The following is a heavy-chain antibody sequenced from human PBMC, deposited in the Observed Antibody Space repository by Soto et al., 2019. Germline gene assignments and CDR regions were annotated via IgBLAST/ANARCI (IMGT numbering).Heavy chain of an antibody. CDR1: GGSVSGANYY. CDR2: MSHSGGT. Sequence: QVQLQQWGAGLLKPSETLSLTCAVYGGSVSGANYYWSWIRQPPGKGLEWIGEMSHSGGTHFNPSLKSRVTLSVDTSTNQCSLKMSSVTAADTALYYCARVERGTATTVVDAFDIWGPGTMVTVSS. V-gene: IGHV4-34*01. CDR3: ARVERGTATTVVDAFDI. J-gene: IGHJ3*02. D-gene: IGHD1-1*01.